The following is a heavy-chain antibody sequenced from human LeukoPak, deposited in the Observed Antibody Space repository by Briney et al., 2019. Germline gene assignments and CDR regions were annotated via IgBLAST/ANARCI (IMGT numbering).Heavy chain of an antibody. CDR2: LSATGTT. Sequence: PSETLSLTCTVSGGSVSTSSDFWDWVRQPPAEVLEWFLSLSATGTTYYNPSLESRVTMSVNTSKNQFSLKLTSVTAADTAVYYCARRDHTGRSHAWCDPWGQGTLVTVSS. J-gene: IGHJ5*02. D-gene: IGHD1-14*01. CDR1: GGSVSTSSDF. CDR3: ARRDHTGRSHAWCDP. V-gene: IGHV4-39*01.